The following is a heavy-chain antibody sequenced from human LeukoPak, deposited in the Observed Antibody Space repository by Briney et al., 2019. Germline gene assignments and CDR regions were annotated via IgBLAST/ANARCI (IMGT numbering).Heavy chain of an antibody. CDR2: ISYDGSNK. J-gene: IGHJ3*02. D-gene: IGHD2-15*01. CDR1: GFTFSSYG. CDR3: AKDIVVVVAAPDAFDI. Sequence: GGSLRLSCAASGFTFSSYGMHWVRQAPGKGLEWVAVISYDGSNKYYADSVKGRFTISRDNSKNTLYLQMNSLRAEDTAVCYCAKDIVVVVAAPDAFDIWGQGTMVTVSS. V-gene: IGHV3-30*18.